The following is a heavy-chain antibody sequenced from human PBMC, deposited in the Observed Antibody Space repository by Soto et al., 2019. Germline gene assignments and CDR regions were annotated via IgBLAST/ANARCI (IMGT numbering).Heavy chain of an antibody. D-gene: IGHD3-16*01. CDR1: GGSISGYY. J-gene: IGHJ6*02. V-gene: IGHV4-59*01. CDR3: AKNLLHGGMYYAMDV. Sequence: SETLSLTCSVSGGSISGYYWTWIRQPPGKGLEWIGYFYSTSNTKFHPALESRVPLSVDTAKNPFPPQFNPVTPAGTAVLFWAKNLLHGGMYYAMDVWGQGTTVTVSS. CDR2: FYSTSNT.